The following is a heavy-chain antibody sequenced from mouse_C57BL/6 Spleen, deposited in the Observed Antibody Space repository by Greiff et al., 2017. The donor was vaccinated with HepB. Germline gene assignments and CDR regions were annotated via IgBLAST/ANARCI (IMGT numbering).Heavy chain of an antibody. D-gene: IGHD1-1*01. CDR1: GYTFTSYW. CDR2: IYPGNSDT. Sequence: LQESGTVLARPGASVKMSCKTSGYTFTSYWMHWVKQRPGQGLEWIGAIYPGNSDTSYNQKFKGKAKLTAVTSASTAYMELSSLTNEDSAVYYCTREGITTVVARGFDYWGQGTTLTVSS. CDR3: TREGITTVVARGFDY. J-gene: IGHJ2*01. V-gene: IGHV1-5*01.